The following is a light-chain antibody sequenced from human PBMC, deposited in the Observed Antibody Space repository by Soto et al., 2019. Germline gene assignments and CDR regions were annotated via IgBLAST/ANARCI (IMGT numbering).Light chain of an antibody. CDR3: QQYDHWPPYT. CDR1: QSVSSSF. Sequence: EIWLTQSPGTLSLSPGEIATLSCRSGQSVSSSFLAWYQQKPGQAPRLLIYGASSRATGIPARFSGSGSGTDFTLTISSVQSEDFAIYYCQQYDHWPPYTFGQGTKVDIK. CDR2: GAS. V-gene: IGKV3-20*01. J-gene: IGKJ2*01.